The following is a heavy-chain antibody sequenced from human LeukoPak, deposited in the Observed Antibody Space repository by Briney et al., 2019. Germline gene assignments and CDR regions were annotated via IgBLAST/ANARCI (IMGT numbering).Heavy chain of an antibody. CDR1: GDSICHTSYY. CDR2: IHYSGRP. D-gene: IGHD1-26*01. V-gene: IGHV4-39*01. CDR3: ARRGRGPYLDY. Sequence: SETLSLTCFVSGDSICHTSYYWTWIRQPPGKGLEWIGSIHYSGRPYYFPSLKSRVTISVDTSKDQFSLKLTSVTAADTAVYYCARRGRGPYLDYWGQGTLVTVSS. J-gene: IGHJ4*02.